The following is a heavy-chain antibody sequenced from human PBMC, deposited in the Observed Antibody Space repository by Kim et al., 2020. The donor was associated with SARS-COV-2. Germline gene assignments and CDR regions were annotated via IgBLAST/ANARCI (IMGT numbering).Heavy chain of an antibody. CDR3: ARGLASGIVDY. V-gene: IGHV4-31*03. D-gene: IGHD3-10*01. Sequence: SETLSLTCSVSGASISSADHYWNWIRQQPGKGLEWIGYISYSGRTSYIPSLKSRVSISLDTSKNQFSLRLNSVTAADTAVYYCARGLASGIVDYWGQGTLVTVSS. CDR1: GASISSADHY. J-gene: IGHJ4*02. CDR2: ISYSGRT.